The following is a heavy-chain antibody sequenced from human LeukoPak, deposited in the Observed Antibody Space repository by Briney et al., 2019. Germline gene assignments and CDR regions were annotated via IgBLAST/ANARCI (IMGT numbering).Heavy chain of an antibody. CDR3: AREGVAVNEGFDY. J-gene: IGHJ4*02. Sequence: SETLSLTCTVSGGSISSSSYYWGWIRQPPGKGLEWIGSIYYSGSTYYNPSLKSRVTISVDTSKNQFSLKLSSVTAADTAVYYCAREGVAVNEGFDYWGQGTLVTVSS. D-gene: IGHD6-19*01. CDR1: GGSISSSSYY. V-gene: IGHV4-39*07. CDR2: IYYSGST.